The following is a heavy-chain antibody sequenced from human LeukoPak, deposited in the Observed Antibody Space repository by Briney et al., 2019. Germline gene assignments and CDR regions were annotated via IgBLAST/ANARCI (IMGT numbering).Heavy chain of an antibody. CDR3: AKNTHYYDSSGLFDY. D-gene: IGHD3-22*01. CDR1: GFTFSSYA. Sequence: GGSLRLSCAASGFTFSSYAMHWVRQAPGKGLEWVAVISYDGSNKYYADSVKGRFTISRDNSKNTLYLQMNSLRAEDTAVYYCAKNTHYYDSSGLFDYWGQGTLVTVSS. V-gene: IGHV3-30*04. CDR2: ISYDGSNK. J-gene: IGHJ4*02.